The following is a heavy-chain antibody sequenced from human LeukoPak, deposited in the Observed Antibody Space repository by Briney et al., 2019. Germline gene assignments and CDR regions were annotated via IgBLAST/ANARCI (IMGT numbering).Heavy chain of an antibody. V-gene: IGHV4-34*01. CDR3: ARGPDLYFDWLSNNWFDP. CDR1: GASFSGYY. D-gene: IGHD3-9*01. Sequence: PSETLSLTCAVYGASFSGYYWSWIRQPPGKGLEWIGEINHSGSTNYNPSPKSRVTISVDTSKNQFSLKLTSVTAADTAVYYCARGPDLYFDWLSNNWFDPWGQGTLVTVSS. CDR2: INHSGST. J-gene: IGHJ5*02.